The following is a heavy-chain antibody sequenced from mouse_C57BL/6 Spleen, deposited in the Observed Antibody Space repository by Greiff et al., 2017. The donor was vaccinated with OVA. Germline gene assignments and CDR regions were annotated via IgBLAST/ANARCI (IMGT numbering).Heavy chain of an antibody. CDR2: IYPGDGDT. CDR3: ASYYGSSSAGFAY. D-gene: IGHD1-1*01. V-gene: IGHV1-82*01. J-gene: IGHJ3*01. CDR1: GYAFSSSW. Sequence: QVQLKESGPELVKPGASVKISCKASGYAFSSSWMNWVKQRPGTGLEWIGRIYPGDGDTNYNGKFKGKATLTADKSSSPAYMKLRSLTSENSAVYVCASYYGSSSAGFAYWGQGTLVTVSA.